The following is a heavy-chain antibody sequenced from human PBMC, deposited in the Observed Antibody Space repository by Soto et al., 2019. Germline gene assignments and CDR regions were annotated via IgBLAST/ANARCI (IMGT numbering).Heavy chain of an antibody. Sequence: GGSLRLSCAASGFTFSSYAMSWVRQAPGKGLEWVSAISGSGGSTYYADSVKGRFTISRDNSKNTLYLQMNSLRAEDTAVYYCAKDHRAKWFGELLPAYWGQGTLVTVSS. D-gene: IGHD3-10*01. V-gene: IGHV3-23*01. CDR1: GFTFSSYA. CDR2: ISGSGGST. J-gene: IGHJ4*02. CDR3: AKDHRAKWFGELLPAY.